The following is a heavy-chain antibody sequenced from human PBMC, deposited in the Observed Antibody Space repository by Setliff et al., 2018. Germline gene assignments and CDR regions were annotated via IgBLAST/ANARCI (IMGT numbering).Heavy chain of an antibody. CDR2: LNTGGGSA. Sequence: ASVKVSCKASGYTFTSYYMYWVRQAPGQGLGWMGTLNTGGGSASIVDQFQGRVSMTRDTSTSTVYMEINSLRPDDTAVYFCARGGVAAAGKKGVFEHWGQGTLVTVSS. CDR3: ARGGVAAAGKKGVFEH. V-gene: IGHV1-46*01. D-gene: IGHD6-13*01. CDR1: GYTFTSYY. J-gene: IGHJ4*02.